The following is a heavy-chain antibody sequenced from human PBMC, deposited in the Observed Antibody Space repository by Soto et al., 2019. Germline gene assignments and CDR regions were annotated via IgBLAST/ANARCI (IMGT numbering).Heavy chain of an antibody. D-gene: IGHD6-19*01. J-gene: IGHJ4*02. Sequence: EVQLLESGGGLVQPGGSLRLSCAASGFTFSGYAVTWVRQPPGKGLEWVSGISGSGGSTCYADSVKGRFTISRDTSKNTLYLQMHNLRAEDTAVYYCAKDLAVAGTIDYWGQGTLVTVSS. CDR3: AKDLAVAGTIDY. V-gene: IGHV3-23*01. CDR2: ISGSGGST. CDR1: GFTFSGYA.